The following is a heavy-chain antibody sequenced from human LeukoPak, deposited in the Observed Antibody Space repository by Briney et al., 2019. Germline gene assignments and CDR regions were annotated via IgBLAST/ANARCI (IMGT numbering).Heavy chain of an antibody. D-gene: IGHD3-22*01. CDR3: ARTSSGYNGGYYYSMDV. CDR2: IYTSGST. V-gene: IGHV4-4*07. Sequence: SETLSLTCTVSGGSISSYYWSWIRQPAGKGLEWIGRIYTSGSTNYNPSLKSRVTMSVDTSKNQFSLKLSSVTAADTAVYYCARTSSGYNGGYYYSMDVWGKGTTVTVSS. CDR1: GGSISSYY. J-gene: IGHJ6*03.